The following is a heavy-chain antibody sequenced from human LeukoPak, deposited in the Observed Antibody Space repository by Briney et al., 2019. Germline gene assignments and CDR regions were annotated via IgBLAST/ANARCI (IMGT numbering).Heavy chain of an antibody. CDR1: GFTFSNAW. V-gene: IGHV3-15*01. D-gene: IGHD7-27*01. CDR2: IKSKTDGGTT. Sequence: GGSLRLSCAASGFTFSNAWMSWVRQAPGKGLEWVGRIKSKTDGGTTDYAAPVKGRFTISRDDSKNTLYLQMNSLKTEDTAVYYCTTDFYWGLKDEDYWGQGTLVTVSS. J-gene: IGHJ4*02. CDR3: TTDFYWGLKDEDY.